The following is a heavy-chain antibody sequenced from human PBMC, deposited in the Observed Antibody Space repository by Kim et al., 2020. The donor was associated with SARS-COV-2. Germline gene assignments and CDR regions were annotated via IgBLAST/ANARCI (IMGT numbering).Heavy chain of an antibody. Sequence: GGSLRLSCAASGFSFSRFSMHWVRQAPGKGLEWVSSISSEFPDSSVKYYAESVKGRFTISRDSAKNSLYLQMDNLGVEDTAKYYCTSPIDGYDSRDFWGQGTLVAVS. CDR1: GFSFSRFS. V-gene: IGHV3-21*06. D-gene: IGHD5-18*01. CDR3: TSPIDGYDSRDF. J-gene: IGHJ4*02. CDR2: ISSEFPDSSVK.